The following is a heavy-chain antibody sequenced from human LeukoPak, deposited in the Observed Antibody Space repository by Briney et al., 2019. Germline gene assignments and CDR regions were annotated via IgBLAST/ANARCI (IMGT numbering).Heavy chain of an antibody. D-gene: IGHD4/OR15-4a*01. CDR1: GYTFTGYF. CDR2: INPDSGGT. V-gene: IGHV1-2*02. CDR3: TRGRGAY. Sequence: ASVTVSCKASGYTFTGYFIYCVRQAPGQGLEWMGWINPDSGGTNYAENFQGRVTMTRDTSIGTAYMELSRLTSDDTAVYYCTRGRGAYWGQGTLVSVSS. J-gene: IGHJ4*02.